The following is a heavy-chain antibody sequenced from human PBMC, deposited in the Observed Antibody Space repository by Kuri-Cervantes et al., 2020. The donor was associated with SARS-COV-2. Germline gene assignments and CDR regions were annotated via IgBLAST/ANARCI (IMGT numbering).Heavy chain of an antibody. D-gene: IGHD3-10*01. CDR2: FDPEDGET. Sequence: ASVKVSCKVSGYTLTELSMHWVRQAPGKGLEWMGGFDPEDGETIHAQKFQGRVTMTEDTSTDTAYMELSSLTSDDTAVYYCARSFGEAAFGGHAAVFDPWGQGTLVTVSS. V-gene: IGHV1-24*01. CDR1: GYTLTELS. CDR3: ARSFGEAAFGGHAAVFDP. J-gene: IGHJ5*02.